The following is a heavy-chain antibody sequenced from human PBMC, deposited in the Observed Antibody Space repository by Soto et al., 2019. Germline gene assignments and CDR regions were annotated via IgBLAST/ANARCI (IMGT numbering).Heavy chain of an antibody. CDR1: GYTFTSYD. CDR3: VKDGERGRVETPMRYAMDV. J-gene: IGHJ6*02. Sequence: ASVKVSCKASGYTFTSYDINWVRQATGQGLEWMGWMNPNSGNTGYAQKFQGRFIISRDNSRNTVYLQMSSLGAEDTAVYYCVKDGERGRVETPMRYAMDVWGQGTTVTVSS. CDR2: MNPNSGNT. D-gene: IGHD5-18*01. V-gene: IGHV1-8*01.